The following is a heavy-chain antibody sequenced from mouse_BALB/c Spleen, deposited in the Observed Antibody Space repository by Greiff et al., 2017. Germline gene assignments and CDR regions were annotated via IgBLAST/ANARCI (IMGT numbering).Heavy chain of an antibody. CDR2: ISNGGGST. J-gene: IGHJ2*01. V-gene: IGHV5-12-2*01. CDR1: GFTFSSYT. D-gene: IGHD2-10*01. CDR3: ARHDRLLDY. Sequence: EVKLVESGGGLVQPGGSLKLSCAASGFTFSSYTMSWVRQTPEKRLEWVAYISNGGGSTYYPDTVKGRFTISRDNAKNTLYLQMSSLKSEDTAMYYCARHDRLLDYWGQGTTLTVSS.